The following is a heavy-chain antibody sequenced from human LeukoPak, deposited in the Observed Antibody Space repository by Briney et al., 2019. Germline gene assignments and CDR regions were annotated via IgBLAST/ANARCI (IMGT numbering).Heavy chain of an antibody. J-gene: IGHJ5*01. CDR3: ARGKEGRXXXVDS. D-gene: IGHD1-26*01. V-gene: IGHV3-30-3*01. CDR1: GXXFSXXX. Sequence: LSCAASGXXFSXXXXXWVXXXXXXXXXXVXXISYDGSSKIYADSVTGRFTISRDNSKNTLYLQMNSLRAEDTAVYYCARGKEGRXXXVDSWGQGT. CDR2: ISYDGSSK.